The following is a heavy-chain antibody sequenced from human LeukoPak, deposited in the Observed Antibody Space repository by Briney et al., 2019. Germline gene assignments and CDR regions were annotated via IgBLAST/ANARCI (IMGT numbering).Heavy chain of an antibody. V-gene: IGHV4-39*01. CDR3: ARREARSCTNCFYGMDV. CDR1: GGSVSSSSYY. J-gene: IGHJ6*02. CDR2: IYYSGIT. Sequence: KPSETLSLTCTVSGGSVSSSSYYWGWIRQSPGKGLEWIGTIYYSGITNYNPSLKSRVSISVATSKSQFSLKLSSVTAADTAVYYCARREARSCTNCFYGMDVWGQGTTVTVSS. D-gene: IGHD2-2*01.